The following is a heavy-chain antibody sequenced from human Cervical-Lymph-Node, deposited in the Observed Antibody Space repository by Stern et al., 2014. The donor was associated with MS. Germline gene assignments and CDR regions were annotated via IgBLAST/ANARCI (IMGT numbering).Heavy chain of an antibody. V-gene: IGHV5-51*01. Sequence: MQLVQSGAEVKKPGESLKISCKGSGYSFTSYFIGWVRQVPGKGLEWMGTINPGDSDTRYSPSFQGQVTISADKSISTAYLQWSSMKASDTAMYYCARRHCSSRRCGWFDPWGQGTLVTVSS. CDR2: INPGDSDT. CDR3: ARRHCSSRRCGWFDP. J-gene: IGHJ5*02. CDR1: GYSFTSYF. D-gene: IGHD2-2*01.